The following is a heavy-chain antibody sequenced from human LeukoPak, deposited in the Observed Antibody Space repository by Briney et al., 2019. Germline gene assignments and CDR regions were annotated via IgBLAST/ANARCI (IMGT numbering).Heavy chain of an antibody. J-gene: IGHJ4*02. CDR2: ISSSSYI. D-gene: IGHD3-22*01. V-gene: IGHV3-21*01. Sequence: GGSLRLSCAASGSTFSSYSMNWVRQAPGKGLEWVSSISSSSYIYYADSVKGRFTISRDNAKNSLYLQMNSLRAEDTAVYYCARDLDSSGYYEVDYWGQGTLVTVSS. CDR1: GSTFSSYS. CDR3: ARDLDSSGYYEVDY.